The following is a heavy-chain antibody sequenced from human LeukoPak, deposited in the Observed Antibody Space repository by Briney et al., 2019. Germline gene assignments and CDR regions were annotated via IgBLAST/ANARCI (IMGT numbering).Heavy chain of an antibody. D-gene: IGHD1-26*01. CDR2: ISYDGSDK. Sequence: GGSLRPSCAASGFSFSYYGVHWVRQAPGKGLEWVALISYDGSDKYFADSVKGRFSISRDNSQKTLYLQMNSLISEDTAIYYCAKDMRPYSGDRSFLFDQWGQGTLVIVSS. CDR1: GFSFSYYG. CDR3: AKDMRPYSGDRSFLFDQ. V-gene: IGHV3-30*18. J-gene: IGHJ4*02.